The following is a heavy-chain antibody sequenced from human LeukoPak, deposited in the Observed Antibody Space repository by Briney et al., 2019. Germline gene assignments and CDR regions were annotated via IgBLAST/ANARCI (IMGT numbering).Heavy chain of an antibody. V-gene: IGHV1-18*01. CDR1: GYTFTSYG. CDR2: ISAYNGNT. Sequence: ASVKVSCKASGYTFTSYGITWVRQAPGQGLEWMGWISAYNGNTNYAQKLQGRVTMTRDTSTNTAYMGLRSLRSDDTAVYYCARDPSNSSGRYIFFDFWGQGTLVAVSS. J-gene: IGHJ4*02. CDR3: ARDPSNSSGRYIFFDF. D-gene: IGHD6-19*01.